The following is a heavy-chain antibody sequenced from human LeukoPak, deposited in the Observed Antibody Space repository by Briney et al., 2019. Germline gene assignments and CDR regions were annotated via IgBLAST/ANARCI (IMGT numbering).Heavy chain of an antibody. D-gene: IGHD6-25*01. CDR1: GFTFSSYS. CDR3: ARGVYSSAPDAFDI. Sequence: GGSLRLSCAASGFTFSSYSMNWVRQAPGKGLEWVSYISGSGSSIYYADSVKGRFTISRDNAKDSLYLQMNSLRAEDTAVYYCARGVYSSAPDAFDIWGQGTMVTVSS. J-gene: IGHJ3*02. V-gene: IGHV3-48*01. CDR2: ISGSGSSI.